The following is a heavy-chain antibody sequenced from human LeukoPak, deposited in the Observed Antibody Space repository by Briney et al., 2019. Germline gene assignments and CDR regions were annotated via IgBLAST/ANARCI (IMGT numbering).Heavy chain of an antibody. D-gene: IGHD3-10*01. CDR3: ARVNYYGSGSYYNSAGWFDP. Sequence: GGSLRLSCAASGFTFSSSAMSWVRQAPGKGLEWVSSISSSSTYIYYADSVKGRFTISRDNAKNSLYLQMNSLRAEDTAVYYCARVNYYGSGSYYNSAGWFDPWGQGTLVTVSS. V-gene: IGHV3-21*01. CDR2: ISSSSTYI. J-gene: IGHJ5*02. CDR1: GFTFSSSA.